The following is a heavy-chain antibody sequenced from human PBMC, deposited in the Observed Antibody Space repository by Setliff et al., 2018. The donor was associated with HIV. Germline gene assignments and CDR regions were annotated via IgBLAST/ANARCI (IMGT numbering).Heavy chain of an antibody. CDR3: ARFGVAYGIDV. D-gene: IGHD3-10*01. J-gene: IGHJ6*02. V-gene: IGHV3-33*01. CDR2: IWYDGSNK. Sequence: GGSLRLSCAASGFTFSSYGMHWVRQAPGKGLEWVAVIWYDGSNKYYADSVKGRFTISRDNSKNTLYLQMNSLRAEDTAVYYCARFGVAYGIDVWGQGTTVTVSS. CDR1: GFTFSSYG.